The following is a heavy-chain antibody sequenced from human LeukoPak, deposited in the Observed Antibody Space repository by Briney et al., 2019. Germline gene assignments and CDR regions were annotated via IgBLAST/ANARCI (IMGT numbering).Heavy chain of an antibody. CDR3: AELGITMIGGV. V-gene: IGHV3-20*04. D-gene: IGHD3-10*02. J-gene: IGHJ6*04. CDR1: GFTFDDYG. CDR2: INWNGGRT. Sequence: GGSLRLSCAASGFTFDDYGMSWVRQGPGKGLEWVSGINWNGGRTGYAGSVKGRFTISRDNAKNSLYLQMNSLRAEDTAVYYCAELGITMIGGVWGKGTTATISS.